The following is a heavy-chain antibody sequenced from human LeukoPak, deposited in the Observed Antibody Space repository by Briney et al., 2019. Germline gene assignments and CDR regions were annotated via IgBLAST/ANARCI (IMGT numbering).Heavy chain of an antibody. CDR2: IYTSGST. CDR1: GGSISSYY. CDR3: ARMYYDFWSGPNFRYNWFDP. V-gene: IGHV4-4*09. Sequence: SETLSLTRTVSGGSISSYYWSWIRQPPGKGLEWIGHIYTSGSTNYNPSLKSRVTISVDTSKNQFSLKLSSVTAADTAVYYCARMYYDFWSGPNFRYNWFDPWGQGTLVTVSS. D-gene: IGHD3-3*01. J-gene: IGHJ5*02.